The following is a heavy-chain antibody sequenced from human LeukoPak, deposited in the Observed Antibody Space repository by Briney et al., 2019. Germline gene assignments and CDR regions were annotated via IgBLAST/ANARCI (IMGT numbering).Heavy chain of an antibody. CDR1: GFTFDDYA. Sequence: GRSLRLSCAASGFTFDDYAMHWVRHAPGKGLEWVSGISWDSGSIGYADSVKGRFTISRDNAKNSLHLQMDSLRTEDTALYYCAKDNSGTYHDAFDIWGQGTMVTVSS. D-gene: IGHD1-26*01. CDR2: ISWDSGSI. J-gene: IGHJ3*02. V-gene: IGHV3-9*01. CDR3: AKDNSGTYHDAFDI.